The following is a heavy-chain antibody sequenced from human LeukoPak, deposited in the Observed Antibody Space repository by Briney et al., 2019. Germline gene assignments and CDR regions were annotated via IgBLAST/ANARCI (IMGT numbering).Heavy chain of an antibody. Sequence: GGSLRLSYAASGFTFSSYGMHWVRQAPGKGLEWVAFIRYDGSNKYYADSVKGRFTISRDNSKNTLYLQMNSLRAEDTAVYYCAKDPGGWLVQEEYYFDYWGQGTLVTVSS. CDR3: AKDPGGWLVQEEYYFDY. CDR1: GFTFSSYG. J-gene: IGHJ4*02. V-gene: IGHV3-30*02. CDR2: IRYDGSNK. D-gene: IGHD6-19*01.